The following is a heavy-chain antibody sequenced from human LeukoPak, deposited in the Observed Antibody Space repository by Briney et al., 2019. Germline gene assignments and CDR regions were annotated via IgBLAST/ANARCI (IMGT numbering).Heavy chain of an antibody. J-gene: IGHJ4*02. CDR3: ARESSGYFY. V-gene: IGHV3-21*01. D-gene: IGHD3-22*01. CDR2: ISSGSSFI. CDR1: GFTFSTYS. Sequence: PGGSLRLSCAASGFTFSTYSVNWVRQAPGKGLEWVSSISSGSSFIYYADSVKGRFTTSRDNAKNSLFLQMNSLRAEDTAVYYCARESSGYFYWGQGTLVTVSS.